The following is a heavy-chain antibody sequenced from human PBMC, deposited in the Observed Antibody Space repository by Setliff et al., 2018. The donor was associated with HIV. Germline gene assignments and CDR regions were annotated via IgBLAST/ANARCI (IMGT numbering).Heavy chain of an antibody. J-gene: IGHJ4*02. Sequence: SVKVSCKASGGTFSTYGITWVRQAPGQGLEWMGGTIPVVGTPTYAQKFQGRVTTIADKSTSTAYMELSSLRSEDTAVYYCAREVSVGATFFDLWGPGTPVTV. CDR2: TIPVVGTP. V-gene: IGHV1-69*06. CDR3: AREVSVGATFFDL. D-gene: IGHD1-26*01. CDR1: GGTFSTYG.